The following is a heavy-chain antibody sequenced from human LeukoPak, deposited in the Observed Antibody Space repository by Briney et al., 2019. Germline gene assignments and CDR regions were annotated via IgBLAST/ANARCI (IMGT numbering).Heavy chain of an antibody. CDR1: GFTFSSYW. J-gene: IGHJ4*02. D-gene: IGHD3-10*01. CDR3: AITGSVRSGVPFEY. V-gene: IGHV3-7*01. CDR2: IKQDGSEK. Sequence: GGSLRLSCAASGFTFSSYWMSWVRQAPGKGLEWVANIKQDGSEKYYVDSVKGRFTISRDNAKNSLYLQMNSLRAEDTAVYYCAITGSVRSGVPFEYWGQGTLVTVSS.